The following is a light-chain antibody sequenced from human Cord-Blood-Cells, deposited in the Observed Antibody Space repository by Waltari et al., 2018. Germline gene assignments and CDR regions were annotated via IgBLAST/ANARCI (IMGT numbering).Light chain of an antibody. V-gene: IGLV2-23*01. Sequence: QPGLRQPAPVSGSPGQSTTISCPGTSSDVGSYNLVSWYQRHPGKAPKLMINEGTKRPSGVSNRCPGSKSGNTASLPVSGLQAEYEADYYCCSYADGSTRVIGGGPKLAVL. CDR2: EGT. CDR1: SSDVGSYNL. CDR3: CSYADGSTRV. J-gene: IGLJ3*02.